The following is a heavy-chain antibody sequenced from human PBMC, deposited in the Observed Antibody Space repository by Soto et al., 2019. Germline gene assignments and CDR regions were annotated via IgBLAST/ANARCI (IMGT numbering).Heavy chain of an antibody. CDR1: GFTFSNAW. V-gene: IGHV3-15*07. CDR3: TTDGIWFGESPFDY. D-gene: IGHD3-10*01. Sequence: SLRLSCAASGFTFSNAWMNWVRQAPGKGLEWVGRIKSKTDGGTTGYAAPVKGRFTISRDDSKNTLYLQMNSLKTEDTAVYYCTTDGIWFGESPFDYWGQGTLVTVSS. J-gene: IGHJ4*02. CDR2: IKSKTDGGTT.